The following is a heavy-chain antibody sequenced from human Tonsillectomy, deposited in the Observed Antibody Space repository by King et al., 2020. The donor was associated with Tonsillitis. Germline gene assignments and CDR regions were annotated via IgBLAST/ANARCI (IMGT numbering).Heavy chain of an antibody. V-gene: IGHV1-69*09. D-gene: IGHD6-6*01. CDR2: IIPVLGIA. J-gene: IGHJ6*03. Sequence: VQLVESGAEVKKPGSSVKVSCKASGGSFSSYAISWVRQAPGQGLEWMGRIIPVLGIAHYAQKFQGRVTITADKSTSTDYMELSSRRSDDTAVYYCANGRYNISFPYYYSYMDVWGKGTTVTVSS. CDR1: GGSFSSYA. CDR3: ANGRYNISFPYYYSYMDV.